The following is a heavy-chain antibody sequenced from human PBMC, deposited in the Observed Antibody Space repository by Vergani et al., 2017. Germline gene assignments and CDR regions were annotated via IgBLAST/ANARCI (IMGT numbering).Heavy chain of an antibody. J-gene: IGHJ4*02. CDR3: ARLGRAATVTNRQTPYYFDY. V-gene: IGHV5-51*03. CDR1: GYSFTSYW. Sequence: EVQLVQSGAEVKKPGESLKISCKGSGYSFTSYWIGWVRQMPGKGREWMGIIYPGDSDTRYSPSFPGQVTISADKSISTAYLQWSSLKASDTAMYYCARLGRAATVTNRQTPYYFDYWGQGTLVTVSS. CDR2: IYPGDSDT. D-gene: IGHD4-11*01.